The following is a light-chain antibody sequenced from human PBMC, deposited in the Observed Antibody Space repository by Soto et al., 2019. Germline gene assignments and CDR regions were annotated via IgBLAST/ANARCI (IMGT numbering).Light chain of an antibody. CDR2: GAS. Sequence: LTHSAAPLSLSPGERATLSCRASQSVSRYLAWYQQKPGQAPRLLIYGASSRATGIPDRFSGSGSGTDFTLTISRLEPEDFAVYYCQQYGRSTSTFGQGTKLDIK. CDR3: QQYGRSTST. J-gene: IGKJ1*01. V-gene: IGKV3-20*01. CDR1: QSVSRY.